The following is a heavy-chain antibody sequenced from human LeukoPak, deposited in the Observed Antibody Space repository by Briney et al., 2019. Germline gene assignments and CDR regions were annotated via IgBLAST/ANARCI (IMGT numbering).Heavy chain of an antibody. V-gene: IGHV3-74*01. D-gene: IGHD6-13*01. Sequence: GGSLRLSCAASGFTFSAYWMHWVRQAPGKGLVWVSRINGDGGSRNYADSVKGRFTISRDNAKNTLYLQMSSLRVDDTAVYYCARRHSSSRIQSKGHLWASWYYYGMDVWGQGTTVTVSS. CDR1: GFTFSAYW. CDR2: INGDGGSR. J-gene: IGHJ6*01. CDR3: ARRHSSSRIQSKGHLWASWYYYGMDV.